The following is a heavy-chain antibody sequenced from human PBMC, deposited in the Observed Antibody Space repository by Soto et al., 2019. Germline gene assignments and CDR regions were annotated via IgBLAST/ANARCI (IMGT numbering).Heavy chain of an antibody. Sequence: SETLSLTCIFSVGSVSSGNYYWSWIRQPPGKGLEWIGYIYYSGSTNYNPSLKSRVTISVDTSKNQFSLKLSSVTAADTAVYYCARASTYNEFYYWAQGPQATFS. CDR2: IYYSGST. CDR1: VGSVSSGNYY. V-gene: IGHV4-61*01. J-gene: IGHJ4*02. CDR3: ARASTYNEFYY. D-gene: IGHD3-10*01.